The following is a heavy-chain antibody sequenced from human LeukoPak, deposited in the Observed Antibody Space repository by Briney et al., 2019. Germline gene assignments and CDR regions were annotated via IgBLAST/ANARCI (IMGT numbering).Heavy chain of an antibody. Sequence: SGTLSLTCTVSGGSFSSGSYYWSWIRQPPGKGLEWIGYIYYSGSTNYNPSLKSRVTISVDTSKNQFSLKLSSVTAADTAVYYCARAASDSYGMDVWGQGTTVTVSS. CDR2: IYYSGST. V-gene: IGHV4-61*01. CDR1: GGSFSSGSYY. CDR3: ARAASDSYGMDV. J-gene: IGHJ6*02.